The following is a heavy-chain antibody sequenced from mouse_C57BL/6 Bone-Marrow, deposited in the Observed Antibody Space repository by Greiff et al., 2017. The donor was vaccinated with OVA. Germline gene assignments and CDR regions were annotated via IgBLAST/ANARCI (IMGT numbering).Heavy chain of an antibody. V-gene: IGHV5-6*01. CDR1: GFTFSSYG. J-gene: IGHJ2*01. Sequence: EVNVVESGGDLVKPGGSLKLSCAASGFTFSSYGMSWVRQTPDKRLEWVATISSGGSYTYYPDSVKGRFTISRDNAKNTLYLQMSSLKSEDTAMYYCARTPLPWGQGTTLTVSS. CDR3: ARTPLP. D-gene: IGHD2-10*01. CDR2: ISSGGSYT.